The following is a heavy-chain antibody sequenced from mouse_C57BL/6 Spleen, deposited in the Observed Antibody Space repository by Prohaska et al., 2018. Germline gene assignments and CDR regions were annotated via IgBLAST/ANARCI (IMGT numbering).Heavy chain of an antibody. CDR2: INPNNGDT. CDR3: ARRFAY. J-gene: IGHJ3*01. Sequence: SLEWFGYINPNNGDTSYNQKFKGKATLTVNKSSSTAYMELRSLTSEDSAVYYCARRFAYWGQGTLVTVSA. V-gene: IGHV1-22*01.